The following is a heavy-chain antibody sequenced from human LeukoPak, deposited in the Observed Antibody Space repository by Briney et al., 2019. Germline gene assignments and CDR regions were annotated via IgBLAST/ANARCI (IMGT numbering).Heavy chain of an antibody. V-gene: IGHV3-48*01. CDR3: PRGYDFWSGYYIGSFDY. CDR1: GFTFSSYS. Sequence: GGSLRLSCAASGFTFSSYSMNRVRQAPGKGLEWVSYISSSSSTIYYADSVKGRFTISRDNAKNSLYLQMNSLRAEDTAVYYCPRGYDFWSGYYIGSFDYWGQGTLVTVSS. D-gene: IGHD3-3*01. CDR2: ISSSSSTI. J-gene: IGHJ4*02.